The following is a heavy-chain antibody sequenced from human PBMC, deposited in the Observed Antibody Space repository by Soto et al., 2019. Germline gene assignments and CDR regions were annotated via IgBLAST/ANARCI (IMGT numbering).Heavy chain of an antibody. J-gene: IGHJ6*02. D-gene: IGHD5-18*01. CDR2: IYYSGST. Sequence: SETLSVTCTVTGGSISSSSYYCGWIRQAPGKGLEWIGSIYYSGSTYYNPSLKSRVTISVDTSKSQFSLKLSSVTAADTAVYYCTCIFSGGYGYGFYYYGMDVWGQGTTIT. CDR3: TCIFSGGYGYGFYYYGMDV. CDR1: GGSISSSSYY. V-gene: IGHV4-39*01.